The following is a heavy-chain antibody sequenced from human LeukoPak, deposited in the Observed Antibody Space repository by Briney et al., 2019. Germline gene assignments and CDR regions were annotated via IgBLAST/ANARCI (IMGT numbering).Heavy chain of an antibody. CDR2: ISSSSSYI. Sequence: GGSLRLSCAASGLTFSSYSMNWVRQAPGKGLEWVSSISSSSSYIYYADSVKGRFTISRDNAKNSLYLQMNSLRAEDTAVYYCARGPPGITFGVVIRRLDYWGQGTLVTVSS. V-gene: IGHV3-21*01. D-gene: IGHD3-3*01. CDR3: ARGPPGITFGVVIRRLDY. CDR1: GLTFSSYS. J-gene: IGHJ4*02.